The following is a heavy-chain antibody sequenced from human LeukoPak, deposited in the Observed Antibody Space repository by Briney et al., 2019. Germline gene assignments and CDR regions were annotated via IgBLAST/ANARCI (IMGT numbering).Heavy chain of an antibody. CDR2: INHSGST. D-gene: IGHD3-10*01. CDR3: ARVRASGRLGELVLWFDP. V-gene: IGHV4-34*01. Sequence: SETLSLTCAVYGGSFSGYYWSWIRQPPGKGLEWIGEINHSGSTNYNPSLKSRVTISVDTSKNQFSLKLSSVTAADTAVYYCARVRASGRLGELVLWFDPWGQGTLVTVSS. CDR1: GGSFSGYY. J-gene: IGHJ5*02.